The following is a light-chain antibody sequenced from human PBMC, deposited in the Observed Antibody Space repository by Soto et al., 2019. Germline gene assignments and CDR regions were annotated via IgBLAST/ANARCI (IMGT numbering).Light chain of an antibody. CDR2: GAS. CDR1: QSVDKD. V-gene: IGKV3-15*01. J-gene: IGKJ2*01. Sequence: EIVLTQSPATLSVSPGERATLSCRASQSVDKDLHWYQQRPGQAPRLLIYGASTRATGIPARFSGSGSGTEFTLTINSLQSEDFAVYYCQQSHNWYTFGQGTEVEIK. CDR3: QQSHNWYT.